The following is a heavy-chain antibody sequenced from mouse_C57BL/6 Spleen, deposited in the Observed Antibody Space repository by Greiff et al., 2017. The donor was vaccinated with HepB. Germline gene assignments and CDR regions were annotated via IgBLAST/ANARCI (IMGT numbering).Heavy chain of an antibody. CDR1: GYTFTSYW. J-gene: IGHJ3*01. CDR2: IHPNSGST. CDR3: ALPHYGSSQFAY. D-gene: IGHD1-1*01. V-gene: IGHV1-64*01. Sequence: QVQLQQPGAELVKPGASVKLSCKASGYTFTSYWMHWVKQRPGQGLEWIGMIHPNSGSTNYNEKFKSKATLTVDKSSSTAYMQLSSLTSEDSAVYYCALPHYGSSQFAYWGQGTLVSVSA.